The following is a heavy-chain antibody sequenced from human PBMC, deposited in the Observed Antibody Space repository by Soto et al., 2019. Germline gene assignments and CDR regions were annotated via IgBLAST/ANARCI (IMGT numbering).Heavy chain of an antibody. Sequence: QITLKESGPTLVKPTQTLTLTCTFSGFSLTTRGVGVGWIRQPPGKALECLALIYWDDDKRYSPSLQSRLSNTKHTSKNQVVMTMPHVDPLDTATHYVAHIPTYYQYACFDPWRPGTQISVSS. CDR1: GFSLTTRGVG. CDR3: AHIPTYYQYACFDP. V-gene: IGHV2-5*02. CDR2: IYWDDDK. J-gene: IGHJ5*02. D-gene: IGHD3-16*01.